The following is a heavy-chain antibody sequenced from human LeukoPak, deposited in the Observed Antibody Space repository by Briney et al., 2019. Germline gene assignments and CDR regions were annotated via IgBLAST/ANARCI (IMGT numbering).Heavy chain of an antibody. CDR1: GFTFSSYS. CDR2: ISSSSSYI. Sequence: PGGSLRLSCAASGFTFSSYSMNWVRQAPGKGLEWVSSISSSSSYIYYADSVKGRFTISRDNAKNSPYLQMNSLRAVDTAVYYCARGPIYDFWSGYYNYFDYWGQGTLVTVSS. J-gene: IGHJ4*02. D-gene: IGHD3-3*01. CDR3: ARGPIYDFWSGYYNYFDY. V-gene: IGHV3-21*01.